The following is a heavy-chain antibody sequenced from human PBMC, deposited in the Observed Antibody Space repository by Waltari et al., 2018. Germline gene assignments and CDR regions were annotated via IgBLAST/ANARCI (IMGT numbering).Heavy chain of an antibody. D-gene: IGHD3-10*01. V-gene: IGHV4-59*01. CDR1: GGSINNYY. Sequence: QVHLHESGPGLVRPSETLSLTCGVSGGSINNYYWNGIRQTPGKGLEWIGYVHYGGSTDYNPSLKGRVTMSLDTSRNQFSLRLQSVTAADTAVYYCARGTAYYRPADVFEFWGQGTTVIVSS. CDR2: VHYGGST. J-gene: IGHJ3*01. CDR3: ARGTAYYRPADVFEF.